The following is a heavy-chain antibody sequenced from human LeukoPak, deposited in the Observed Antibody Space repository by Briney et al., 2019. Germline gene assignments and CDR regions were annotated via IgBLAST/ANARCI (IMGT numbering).Heavy chain of an antibody. J-gene: IGHJ4*02. CDR3: ARGWYSSSWYFDY. D-gene: IGHD6-13*01. V-gene: IGHV4-39*07. Sequence: PSETLSLTCTVSGGSISSGDYYWSWIRQPPGKGLEWIGEINHSGSTNYNPSLKSRVTISVDTSKNQFSLKLSSVTAADTAVYYCARGWYSSSWYFDYWGQGTLVTVSS. CDR2: INHSGST. CDR1: GGSISSGDYY.